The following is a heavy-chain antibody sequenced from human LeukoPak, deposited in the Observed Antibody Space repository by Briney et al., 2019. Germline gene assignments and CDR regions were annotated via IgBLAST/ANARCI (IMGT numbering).Heavy chain of an antibody. CDR3: ARVNYYDSSGSLYGGYYFDY. Sequence: SETLSLTCTVSGASISSSTYYWGWIRQPPGKGLEWIGSIYSSGITYCDPSLKSRVTIFADTSKNQVSLQLSSVTAADTAVYYCARVNYYDSSGSLYGGYYFDYWGQGTLVTVSS. CDR1: GASISSSTYY. CDR2: IYSSGIT. J-gene: IGHJ4*02. V-gene: IGHV4-39*01. D-gene: IGHD3-22*01.